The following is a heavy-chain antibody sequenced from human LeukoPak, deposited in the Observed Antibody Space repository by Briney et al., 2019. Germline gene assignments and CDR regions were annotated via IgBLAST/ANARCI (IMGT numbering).Heavy chain of an antibody. CDR2: INDSGRT. Sequence: SETLSLTCAVYGGSFSDYNWSWLRQSPEKGLEWIGEINDSGRTHYNPSLKSRVTVSVDTAKYQFSLSLSSLTAADTAVYYCARGLDLEGLDYWGQGTLVTVSS. D-gene: IGHD1-1*01. CDR3: ARGLDLEGLDY. J-gene: IGHJ4*02. CDR1: GGSFSDYN. V-gene: IGHV4-34*01.